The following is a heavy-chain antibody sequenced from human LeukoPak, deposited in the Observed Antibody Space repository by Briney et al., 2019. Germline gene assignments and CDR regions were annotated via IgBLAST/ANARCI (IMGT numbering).Heavy chain of an antibody. J-gene: IGHJ6*02. V-gene: IGHV1-46*01. CDR3: ARADCSGGSCYSDQGYYYGMDV. Sequence: ASVKVSCKASGYTFTSNDFSWVRQAPGQGLEWMGIINPSGGSTSYAQKFQGRVTMTRDTSTSTVYMELSSLRSEDTAVYYCARADCSGGSCYSDQGYYYGMDVWGQGTTVTVSS. CDR1: GYTFTSND. CDR2: INPSGGST. D-gene: IGHD2-15*01.